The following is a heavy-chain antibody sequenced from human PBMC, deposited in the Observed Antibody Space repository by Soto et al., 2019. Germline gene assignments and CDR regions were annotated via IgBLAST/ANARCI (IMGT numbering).Heavy chain of an antibody. CDR1: GFTFSSYG. V-gene: IGHV3-30*18. Sequence: GGSLRLSCAASGFTFSSYGMHWVRQAPGKGLEWVAVISYDGSNKYYADSVKGRFTISRDNSKNTLYLQMNSLRAEDTAVYYCAKVPSYGDYSHYWGQGTLVTVSS. D-gene: IGHD4-17*01. CDR2: ISYDGSNK. J-gene: IGHJ4*02. CDR3: AKVPSYGDYSHY.